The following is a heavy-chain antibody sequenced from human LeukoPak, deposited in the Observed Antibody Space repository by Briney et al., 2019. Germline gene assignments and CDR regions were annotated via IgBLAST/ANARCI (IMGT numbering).Heavy chain of an antibody. V-gene: IGHV1-18*01. J-gene: IGHJ6*03. CDR3: ARSRRLIYYYYMDV. CDR1: GYTFTSYA. CDR2: ISGHNDNT. D-gene: IGHD6-25*01. Sequence: ASVKVSCKASGYTFTSYAISWVRQAPGQGLEWMGWISGHNDNTNYAQKFQDRVTMTTDTSTTTVYMELRGLRSDDTAVYYCARSRRLIYYYYMDVWGKGTTVTVSS.